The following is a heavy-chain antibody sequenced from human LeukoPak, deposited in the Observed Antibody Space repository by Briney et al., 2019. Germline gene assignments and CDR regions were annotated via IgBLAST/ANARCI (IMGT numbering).Heavy chain of an antibody. CDR2: IYYSGST. CDR3: ARVESDRYYYDSSGYYYFDY. D-gene: IGHD3-22*01. CDR1: GGSISSSSYY. Sequence: TSETLSLTCTASGGSISSSSYYWGWIRQPPGKGLEWIGSIYYSGSTYYNPSLKSRVTISVDTSKNQFSLKLSSVTAADTAVYYCARVESDRYYYDSSGYYYFDYWGQGTLVTVSS. J-gene: IGHJ4*02. V-gene: IGHV4-39*07.